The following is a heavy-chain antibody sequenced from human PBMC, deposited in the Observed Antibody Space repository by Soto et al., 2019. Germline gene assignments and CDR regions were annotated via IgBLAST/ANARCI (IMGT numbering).Heavy chain of an antibody. CDR3: ARDGAVAGATNIVY. Sequence: GAVKVSCKASGYTFTHYAVHWVRQAPGQRLEWMGWINTGNGNTKYSQKFQGRVTITTDTSASTAYMELSSLRSEDTAVYYCARDGAVAGATNIVYCGQTTLLTVSS. D-gene: IGHD6-19*01. CDR1: GYTFTHYA. V-gene: IGHV1-3*04. CDR2: INTGNGNT. J-gene: IGHJ4*02.